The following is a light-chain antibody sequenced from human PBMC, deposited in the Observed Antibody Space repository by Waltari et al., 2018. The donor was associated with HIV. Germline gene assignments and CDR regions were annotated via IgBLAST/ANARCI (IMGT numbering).Light chain of an antibody. Sequence: EIVMTQSTATLAMSPGERAPLSCRASQSVSCSNLSWYQQRPGQTPRLLIYGASTRATGIPARFSGSGSGTDFTLTISSLQPEDFAVYYCQQDYNLPWTFGQGTKVEIK. V-gene: IGKV3D-7*01. CDR2: GAS. J-gene: IGKJ1*01. CDR1: QSVSCSN. CDR3: QQDYNLPWT.